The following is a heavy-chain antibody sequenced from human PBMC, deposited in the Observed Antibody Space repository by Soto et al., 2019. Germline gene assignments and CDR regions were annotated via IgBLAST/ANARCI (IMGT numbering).Heavy chain of an antibody. J-gene: IGHJ4*02. V-gene: IGHV3-72*01. CDR1: GITLSDHY. CDR2: IRNKANSYTT. CDR3: VRTSHYGSGTWNFDS. Sequence: GALRLSCAASGITLSDHYKDWVRQAPGKVLEWVGRIRNKANSYTTEYAASVKGRFTVSSDDSMNSLFLQMNSLKPEDSAVYYCVRTSHYGSGTWNFDSWGQGTLVTVSS. D-gene: IGHD3-10*01.